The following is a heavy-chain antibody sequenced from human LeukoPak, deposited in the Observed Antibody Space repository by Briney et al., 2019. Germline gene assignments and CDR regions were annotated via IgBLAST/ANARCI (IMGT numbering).Heavy chain of an antibody. D-gene: IGHD3-3*01. CDR3: ARGSRRDYDFWSGPTYCGMDV. CDR2: MNPNSGNT. Sequence: ASVKVSCKASGYTFTSYDINWVRQATGQGLEWMGWMNPNSGNTGYAQKFQGRVTMTRNTSISTAYMELSSLRSEDTAVYYCARGSRRDYDFWSGPTYCGMDVWGQGTTVTVSS. CDR1: GYTFTSYD. J-gene: IGHJ6*02. V-gene: IGHV1-8*01.